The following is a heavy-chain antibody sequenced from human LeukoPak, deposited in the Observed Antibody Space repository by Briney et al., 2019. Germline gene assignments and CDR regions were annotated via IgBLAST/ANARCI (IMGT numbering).Heavy chain of an antibody. V-gene: IGHV3-7*01. CDR1: GFTFSSYW. CDR3: ARASRYQLLYDFDY. D-gene: IGHD2-2*02. CDR2: IKQDGSEK. Sequence: GGSLRLSCAASGFTFSSYWMSWVRQAPGKGLEWVANIKQDGSEKYYVDSVKGRFTISRDNAKNSLYLQMNSLRAEDTAVYYCARASRYQLLYDFDYWGQGTLVTVSS. J-gene: IGHJ4*02.